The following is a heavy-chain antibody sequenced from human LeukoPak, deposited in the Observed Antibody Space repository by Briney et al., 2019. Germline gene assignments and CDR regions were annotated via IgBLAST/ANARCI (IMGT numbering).Heavy chain of an antibody. CDR2: INHSGST. D-gene: IGHD4-17*01. CDR3: ARTTVTTDRVYYFDY. CDR1: GGSFSGYY. J-gene: IGHJ4*02. V-gene: IGHV4-34*01. Sequence: SETLSLTCAVYGGSFSGYYWSWIRQPPGKGLEWIGEINHSGSTNYNPSLKSRVTISVGTSKNQFSLKLSSVTAADTAVYYCARTTVTTDRVYYFDYWGQGTLVTVSS.